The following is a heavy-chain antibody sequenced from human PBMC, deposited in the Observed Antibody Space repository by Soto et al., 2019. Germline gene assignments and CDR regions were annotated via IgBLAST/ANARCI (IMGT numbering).Heavy chain of an antibody. CDR2: IIPLLGIT. CDR1: GGTFSGYA. D-gene: IGHD1-7*01. V-gene: IGHV1-69*01. Sequence: QAQLMQSGAEVKKPGSSVKVSCKASGGTFSGYAINWVRQAPGQGLEWMGGIIPLLGITDYGQKFQGRITMTADGSTGTVYIALTRLRSEHTAVYYCATDPRIITGTTASEDFEHWCQGTLVSFSS. J-gene: IGHJ1*01. CDR3: ATDPRIITGTTASEDFEH.